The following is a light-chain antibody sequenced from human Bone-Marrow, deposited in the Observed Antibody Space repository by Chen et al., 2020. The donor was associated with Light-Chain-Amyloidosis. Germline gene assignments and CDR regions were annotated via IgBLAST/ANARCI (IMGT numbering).Light chain of an antibody. Sequence: SYELTQPPSVSVSPGQTARITCSGDDLPKKYAYWYQQKPGQAPVLVIHRHTERPAGISERFSGSSSGTTATLTISGVQAEDEDDYHCESADSSGTYEVIFGGGTKLTVL. CDR3: ESADSSGTYEVI. V-gene: IGLV3-25*03. J-gene: IGLJ2*01. CDR1: DLPKKY. CDR2: RHT.